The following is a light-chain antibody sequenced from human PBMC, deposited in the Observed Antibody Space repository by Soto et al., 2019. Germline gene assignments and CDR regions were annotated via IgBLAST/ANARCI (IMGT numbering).Light chain of an antibody. V-gene: IGKV3-15*01. CDR2: GAS. Sequence: QSPATLSVSPGEIATLSCRASQSVGSDLAWYQQKPGQAPRLLIYGASTRATGIPARFSGSGSATEFTLTISSLQSEEIAVYYCQQYHNSQSTFDQGTKVDIK. CDR1: QSVGSD. J-gene: IGKJ2*01. CDR3: QQYHNSQST.